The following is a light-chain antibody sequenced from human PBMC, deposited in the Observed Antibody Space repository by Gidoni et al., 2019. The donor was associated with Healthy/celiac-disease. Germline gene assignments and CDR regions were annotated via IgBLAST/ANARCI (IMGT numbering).Light chain of an antibody. CDR2: EVS. V-gene: IGLV2-14*01. J-gene: IGLJ1*01. CDR1: SSDVGGYHY. Sequence: QSALTQPASVSGSPGQSITISCTGTSSDVGGYHYVSWYQQHPGKAPKLMIYEVSNRPSGVSNRFSGSKSGNTASLTISGLQAEDEADYYCSSYTSFYVFGTGTKVTVL. CDR3: SSYTSFYV.